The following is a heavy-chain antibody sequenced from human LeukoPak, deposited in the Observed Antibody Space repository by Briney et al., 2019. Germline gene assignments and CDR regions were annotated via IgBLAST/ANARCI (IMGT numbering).Heavy chain of an antibody. CDR1: GASISNNRYY. Sequence: PSETLPLTCTVSGASISNNRYYWGWIRQPPGKGLEWIGSILHSGSTYYNPSLKSRVTISVDTSKNQISLSLRSVTAADTAVYYCARLSWSSDDYWGQGTLVTVSS. CDR2: ILHSGST. J-gene: IGHJ4*02. V-gene: IGHV4-39*01. D-gene: IGHD2-8*02. CDR3: ARLSWSSDDY.